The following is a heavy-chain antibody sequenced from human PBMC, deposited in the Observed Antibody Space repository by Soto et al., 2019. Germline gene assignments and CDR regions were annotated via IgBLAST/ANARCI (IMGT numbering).Heavy chain of an antibody. V-gene: IGHV3-23*01. CDR3: AKAHSTGQGRGNYVGIDV. CDR2: LSGSGGST. J-gene: IGHJ6*02. CDR1: GFTFSSYA. Sequence: EVQLLESGVGLVQPGGSLRLSCAASGFTFSSYAMSWVRQAPGKGLEWVSALSGSGGSTYYADSVKGLFTISRDTSKNTLYLQRNIQSADDTAVYYCAKAHSTGQGRGNYVGIDVWGQGTTVTVSS. D-gene: IGHD2-15*01.